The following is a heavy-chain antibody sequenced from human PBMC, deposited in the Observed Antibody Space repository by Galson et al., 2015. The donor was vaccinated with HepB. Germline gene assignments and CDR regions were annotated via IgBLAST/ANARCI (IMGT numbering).Heavy chain of an antibody. CDR3: ARQGREYSSSFFFDY. D-gene: IGHD6-6*01. V-gene: IGHV3-53*01. J-gene: IGHJ4*02. CDR1: GFTVSSNY. CDR2: IYSGGST. Sequence: SLRLSCAASGFTVSSNYMSWVRQAPGKGLEWVSVIYSGGSTYYADSVKGRFTISRDNSKNTLYLQMNSLRAEDTAVYYCARQGREYSSSFFFDYWGQGTLVTVSS.